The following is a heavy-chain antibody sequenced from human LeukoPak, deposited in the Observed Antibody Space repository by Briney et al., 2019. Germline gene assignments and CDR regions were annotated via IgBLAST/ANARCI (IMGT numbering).Heavy chain of an antibody. V-gene: IGHV3-30*02. CDR2: ILSDGSKT. D-gene: IGHD5-24*01. CDR3: AKKRDAFDI. CDR1: GFTFSSDA. Sequence: GGSLRLSCAASGFTFSSDAMHWVRQAPGKGLEWVAIILSDGSKTYYPDSVRGRFTISRDNSKNTLYLHMNSLRAEDTAMYYCAKKRDAFDIWGQGTVVAVSS. J-gene: IGHJ3*02.